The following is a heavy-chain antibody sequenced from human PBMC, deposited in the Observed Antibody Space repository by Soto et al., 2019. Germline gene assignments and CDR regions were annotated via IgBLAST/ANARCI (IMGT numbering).Heavy chain of an antibody. Sequence: QVQLQESGPGLVKPSETLSLTCTVSSGSISSYYWSWIRQPPGKGLECIGYIYYNGSTNYSPSLKSRVTISVDTSKNQFSLKLTSVTAADTAVYYCARHVAEMAPLGYWGQGTLVTVSS. V-gene: IGHV4-59*08. J-gene: IGHJ4*02. CDR1: SGSISSYY. CDR3: ARHVAEMAPLGY. CDR2: IYYNGST. D-gene: IGHD5-12*01.